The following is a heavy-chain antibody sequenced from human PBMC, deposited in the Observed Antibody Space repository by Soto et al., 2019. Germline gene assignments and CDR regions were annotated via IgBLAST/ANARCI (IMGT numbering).Heavy chain of an antibody. CDR3: AAWAMVRGVPTPYYFDY. J-gene: IGHJ4*02. Sequence: ASVKVSCKASGFTFTSSAMQWVRQARGQRLEWIGWIVVGSGNTNYAQKFQERVTITRDMSTSTAYMELSSLRSEDTAVYYCAAWAMVRGVPTPYYFDYWGQGTLVTVSS. CDR2: IVVGSGNT. D-gene: IGHD3-10*01. V-gene: IGHV1-58*02. CDR1: GFTFTSSA.